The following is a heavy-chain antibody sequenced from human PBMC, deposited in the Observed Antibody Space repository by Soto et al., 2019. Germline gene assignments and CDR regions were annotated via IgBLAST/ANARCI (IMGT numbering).Heavy chain of an antibody. Sequence: GGSLRLSCAASGFTFSSYAMHWVRQAPGKGLEWVAVISYDGSNKYYADSVKGRFTISRDNSKNTLYLQMNSLRAEDTAVYYCARDLWDTSIAAKSPHYYYGMDVWGQGTTVTVSS. D-gene: IGHD6-13*01. CDR3: ARDLWDTSIAAKSPHYYYGMDV. V-gene: IGHV3-30-3*01. J-gene: IGHJ6*02. CDR2: ISYDGSNK. CDR1: GFTFSSYA.